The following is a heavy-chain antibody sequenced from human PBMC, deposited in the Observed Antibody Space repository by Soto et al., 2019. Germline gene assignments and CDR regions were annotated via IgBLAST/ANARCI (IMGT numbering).Heavy chain of an antibody. J-gene: IGHJ6*02. CDR3: ARHGAYSTSVYYYYGMDV. V-gene: IGHV4-39*01. Sequence: SETLSLTCTVSGGAINSTVYYWGWIRQPPGKGLEWIGSSNYGGPTYYSPSLQSRVTISLDTAKNHFSLNLRSVTAADTAIYNCARHGAYSTSVYYYYGMDVWGQGTTVTVPS. CDR2: SNYGGPT. D-gene: IGHD6-13*01. CDR1: GGAINSTVYY.